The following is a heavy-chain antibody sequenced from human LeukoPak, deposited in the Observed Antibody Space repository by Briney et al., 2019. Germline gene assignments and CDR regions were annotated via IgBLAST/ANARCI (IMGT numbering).Heavy chain of an antibody. D-gene: IGHD4-23*01. CDR2: ISGSGANT. J-gene: IGHJ4*02. CDR3: TKEASPSYGRT. CDR1: GFTFSSYA. V-gene: IGHV3-23*01. Sequence: GGSLRLSCAASGFTFSSYAMSWVRQAPGKGLEWVSAISGSGANTYYTDSVKGRFTISRDNSNNALYLQMNSLRAEDTAVYYCTKEASPSYGRTWGQGTLVTVSS.